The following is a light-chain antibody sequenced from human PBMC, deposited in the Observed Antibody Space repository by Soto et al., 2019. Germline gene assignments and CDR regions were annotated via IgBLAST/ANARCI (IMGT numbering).Light chain of an antibody. CDR2: DAS. Sequence: DIQMTQSPSSLSASVGDRVTITCQASHDITSYLNWYQHKPGKAPKLLIYDASSLEAGVPSRFSGSGSGTDFTFTISSLQPEDVATYYCQKCDYLPIFGPGTTVDFK. CDR1: HDITSY. V-gene: IGKV1-33*01. J-gene: IGKJ3*01. CDR3: QKCDYLPI.